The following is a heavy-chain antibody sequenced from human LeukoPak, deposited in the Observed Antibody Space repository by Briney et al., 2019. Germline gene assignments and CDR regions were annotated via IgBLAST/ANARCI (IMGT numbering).Heavy chain of an antibody. CDR1: GFAFSSYG. V-gene: IGHV3-23*01. D-gene: IGHD6-13*01. CDR2: TTGSGGST. CDR3: AKRGSAGLYYFDY. J-gene: IGHJ4*02. Sequence: PGGSLRLSCAASGFAFSSYGMSWVRQAPGKGLEWVSATTGSGGSTFYADSVKGRFTISRDNSKNALYLQMNSLRAEDTAVYYCAKRGSAGLYYFDYWGQGTLVTVSS.